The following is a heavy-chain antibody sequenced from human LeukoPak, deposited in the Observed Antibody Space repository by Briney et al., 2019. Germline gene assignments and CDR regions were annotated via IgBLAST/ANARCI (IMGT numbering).Heavy chain of an antibody. CDR2: INPSGRT. J-gene: IGHJ6*03. CDR3: ARGGRWLQLRHESYYYLDV. CDR1: GRSFGAYY. V-gene: IGHV4-34*01. Sequence: SETLSLTCGVSGRSFGAYYWTRVRQPPGKGLEWIGEINPSGRTNYNPSLKSRVTMSVDTTKNQFSLSLSSVIAADTAVYYCARGGRWLQLRHESYYYLDVWGKGTTVTVSS. D-gene: IGHD5-24*01.